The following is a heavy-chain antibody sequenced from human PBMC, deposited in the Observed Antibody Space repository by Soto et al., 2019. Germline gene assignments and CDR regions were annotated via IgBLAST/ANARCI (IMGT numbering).Heavy chain of an antibody. D-gene: IGHD6-19*01. CDR3: ARRQWLVGGYYYGMDV. V-gene: IGHV1-18*01. CDR2: TSAYNGNT. J-gene: IGHJ6*01. Sequence: QVQLVQSGAEVKKPGAPVKVSCKASGYTFTSYGISWVRQAPGQGLEWMGWTSAYNGNTNYAQKLQGRVTMTTDTSTSTAYMELRSLRSDDTAVYYCARRQWLVGGYYYGMDVWGQGTTVTVSS. CDR1: GYTFTSYG.